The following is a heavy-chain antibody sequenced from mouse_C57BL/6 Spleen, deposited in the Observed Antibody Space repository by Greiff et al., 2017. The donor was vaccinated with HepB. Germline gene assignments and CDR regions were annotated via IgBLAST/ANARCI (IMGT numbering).Heavy chain of an antibody. J-gene: IGHJ2*01. Sequence: EVQLQQSEGGLVQPGSSMKLSCTASGFTFSDYYMAWVRQVPEKGLEWVANINYDGSSTYYLDSLKSRFIISRDNAKNILYLQMSSLKSEDTATYYCAREGDDGYHYFDYWGQGTTLTVSS. D-gene: IGHD2-3*01. V-gene: IGHV5-16*01. CDR1: GFTFSDYY. CDR2: INYDGSST. CDR3: AREGDDGYHYFDY.